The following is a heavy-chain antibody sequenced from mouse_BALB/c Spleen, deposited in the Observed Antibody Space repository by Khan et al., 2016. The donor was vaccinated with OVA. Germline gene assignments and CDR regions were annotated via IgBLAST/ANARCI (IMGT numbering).Heavy chain of an antibody. Sequence: QMQLEESGPGLVAPSQSLSITCTVSGFSLTSNGVSWVRQPPGKGLEWLGVIWGDGSINYHSVLKSRLSISKDSSKSQVFLKLNSLQTDDTATYYCAKLRVFYFDYWGQGTTLTVSS. CDR2: IWGDGSI. V-gene: IGHV2-3*01. J-gene: IGHJ2*01. CDR3: AKLRVFYFDY. CDR1: GFSLTSNG.